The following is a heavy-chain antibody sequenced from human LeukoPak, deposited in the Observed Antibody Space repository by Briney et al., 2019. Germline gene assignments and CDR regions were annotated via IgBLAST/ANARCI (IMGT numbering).Heavy chain of an antibody. Sequence: PSETLSLTCAVYGGSFSGYYWSWIRQPPGKGLEWIGEINHSGSTNYNPSLKSRVTISVDTSKNQFSLKVSSVTAADTAVYYCARDNYDYSCWYIDYWGQGTPVTASS. V-gene: IGHV4-34*01. J-gene: IGHJ4*02. D-gene: IGHD3-16*01. CDR3: ARDNYDYSCWYIDY. CDR1: GGSFSGYY. CDR2: INHSGST.